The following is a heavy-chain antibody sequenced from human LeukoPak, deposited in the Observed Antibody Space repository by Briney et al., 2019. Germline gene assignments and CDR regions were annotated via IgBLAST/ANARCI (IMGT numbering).Heavy chain of an antibody. CDR3: ARAYSSGLIDY. CDR2: MNPNSGNA. D-gene: IGHD6-19*01. Sequence: ASVKVSCKASGYTFTSYDINWVRQATGQGLEWMGWMNPNSGNAGYAQRFQGRVTMTRNTSISTAYMELSSLRSEDTAVYYCARAYSSGLIDYWGQGTLVTVSS. V-gene: IGHV1-8*01. J-gene: IGHJ4*02. CDR1: GYTFTSYD.